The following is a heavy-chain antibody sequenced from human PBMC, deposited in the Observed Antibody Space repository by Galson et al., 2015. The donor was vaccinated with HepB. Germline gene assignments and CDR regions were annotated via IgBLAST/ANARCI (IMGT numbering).Heavy chain of an antibody. CDR3: AREMDTSMVWSFYYGMDV. CDR2: MWSDGSDK. V-gene: IGHV3-33*01. D-gene: IGHD5-18*01. Sequence: SLRLSCAASGFTFSTYAMHWVRQAPGKGLEWVAVMWSDGSDKFYADSVKGRFTISRDNSKNTLYLHISSLRDEDTAVYFCAREMDTSMVWSFYYGMDVWGQGTTVTVSS. CDR1: GFTFSTYA. J-gene: IGHJ6*02.